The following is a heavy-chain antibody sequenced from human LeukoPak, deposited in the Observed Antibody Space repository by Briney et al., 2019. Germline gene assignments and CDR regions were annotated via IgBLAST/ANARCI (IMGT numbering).Heavy chain of an antibody. Sequence: SETLSLTCAVSGGSISRDYWSWIRQPPGKGLEWIGYIYYTGSTNYNPSLNSRVTISLETSKNQFSLNLSSVTAADTAVYYCARREILLWFGEDVWGQGTTVTVSS. CDR3: ARREILLWFGEDV. CDR2: IYYTGST. CDR1: GGSISRDY. J-gene: IGHJ6*02. D-gene: IGHD3-10*01. V-gene: IGHV4-59*01.